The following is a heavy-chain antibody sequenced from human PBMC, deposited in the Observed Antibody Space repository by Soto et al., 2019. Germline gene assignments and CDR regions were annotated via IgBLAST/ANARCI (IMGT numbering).Heavy chain of an antibody. J-gene: IGHJ4*02. D-gene: IGHD6-19*01. CDR1: GFTFDDYA. V-gene: IGHV3-9*01. CDR2: ISWNSGSI. CDR3: ANYIYPSYRSRCVSDY. Sequence: EVQLVESGGGLVQPGRSLRLSCAASGFTFDDYAMHWVRQAPGKGLEWVSGISWNSGSIGYADSVKGRFTISRDNAKNSLYLQIDSLRAEDTALYYCANYIYPSYRSRCVSDYWGQGTLVTVSS.